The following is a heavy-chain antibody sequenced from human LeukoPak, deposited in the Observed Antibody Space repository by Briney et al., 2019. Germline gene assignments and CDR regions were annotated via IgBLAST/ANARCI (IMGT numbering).Heavy chain of an antibody. D-gene: IGHD1-26*01. Sequence: PGGSLRLSCAASGFTFSRYWMHWVRQAPGKGLVWVSCIKSDGSSTSTADSAKSRFTISRDNAKNTVYLQMNSLRAEDTAVYYCVRDNRSYNFDYWGQGTLVTVSS. CDR1: GFTFSRYW. V-gene: IGHV3-74*01. CDR3: VRDNRSYNFDY. CDR2: IKSDGSST. J-gene: IGHJ4*02.